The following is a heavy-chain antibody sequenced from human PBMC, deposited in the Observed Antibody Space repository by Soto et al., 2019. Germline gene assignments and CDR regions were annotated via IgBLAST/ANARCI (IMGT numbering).Heavy chain of an antibody. J-gene: IGHJ4*02. Sequence: GASVKVSCKASGYTFTSYAMHWVRQAPGQRLEWMGWINAGNGNTKYSQKFQGRVTITRDTSASTAYMELSSLRSEDTAVYYCARVCRVVVVPAAMCHWGQGTLVTVSS. V-gene: IGHV1-3*01. CDR2: INAGNGNT. CDR1: GYTFTSYA. D-gene: IGHD2-2*01. CDR3: ARVCRVVVVPAAMCH.